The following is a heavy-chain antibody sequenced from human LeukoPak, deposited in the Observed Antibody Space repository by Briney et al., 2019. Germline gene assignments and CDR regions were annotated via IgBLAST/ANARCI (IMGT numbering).Heavy chain of an antibody. V-gene: IGHV3-21*01. CDR3: AAAGDLSLSLGH. D-gene: IGHD3-16*02. J-gene: IGHJ4*02. CDR2: ISSSSSYI. CDR1: GFTFSSYS. Sequence: GGSLRLSCAASGFTFSSYSMNWVRQAPGKGLEWVSSISSSSSYIYYADSVKGRFTISRDNAKNSLYLQMNSLSPEDTAVYYCAAAGDLSLSLGHWGQGTLVTVSS.